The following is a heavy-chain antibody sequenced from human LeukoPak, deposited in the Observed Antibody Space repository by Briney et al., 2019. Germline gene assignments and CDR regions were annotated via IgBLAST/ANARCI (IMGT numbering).Heavy chain of an antibody. D-gene: IGHD4-17*01. CDR2: IYYSWST. CDR3: ASTPPYDYGAYFDY. V-gene: IGHV4-59*01. CDR1: GGSISSYY. J-gene: IGHJ4*02. Sequence: SETLSLTCTVSGGSISSYYWSWIRQPPGKGLEWSGYIYYSWSTNYNPSIKSRVTISVDTSKNQFSLKLSSVTAADTAVYYCASTPPYDYGAYFDYWGQGTLVTVSS.